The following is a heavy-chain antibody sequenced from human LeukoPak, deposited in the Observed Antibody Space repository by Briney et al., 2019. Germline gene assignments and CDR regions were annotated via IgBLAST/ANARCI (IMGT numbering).Heavy chain of an antibody. D-gene: IGHD5-24*01. CDR1: GFNFNDYS. V-gene: IGHV3-21*06. J-gene: IGHJ4*02. CDR3: ARDFPDNSLFDL. CDR2: ITSTSRTI. Sequence: GGSLRLSCEVSGFNFNDYSMHWVRQAPGKGLEWVASITSTSRTILYADSVRGRFIVSRDNAKNTVSLEMNSLRGVDAALYYCARDFPDNSLFDLWGRGTLVSVSS.